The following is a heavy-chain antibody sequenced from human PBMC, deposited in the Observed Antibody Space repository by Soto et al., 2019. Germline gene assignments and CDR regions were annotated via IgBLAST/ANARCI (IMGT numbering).Heavy chain of an antibody. CDR2: INPNSGGT. CDR1: GYTFTGYY. V-gene: IGHV1-2*04. D-gene: IGHD1-26*01. CDR3: ARDAASGDYYYGMDV. J-gene: IGHJ6*02. Sequence: QVQLVQSGAEVKKPGASVKVSCKASGYTFTGYYMHWVRQAPGQGLEWMGWINPNSGGTNYAQKFQGWVTMTRDTSISTAYMELSRLRSDDTAVYYCARDAASGDYYYGMDVWGQGTTVTV.